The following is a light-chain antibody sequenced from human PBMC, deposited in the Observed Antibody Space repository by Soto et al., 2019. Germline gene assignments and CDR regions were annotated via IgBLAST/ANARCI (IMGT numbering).Light chain of an antibody. Sequence: DIQMTQSPSSLSASVGDRVTITCRASQSISSYLNWYQQKPGKAPKLLIYAASSLQSGVPSRFSGSGSGTDFTLTISSLQPDDFATYYCQQYNSDVFTFGPGTTVDIK. CDR1: QSISSY. J-gene: IGKJ3*01. V-gene: IGKV1-39*01. CDR3: QQYNSDVFT. CDR2: AAS.